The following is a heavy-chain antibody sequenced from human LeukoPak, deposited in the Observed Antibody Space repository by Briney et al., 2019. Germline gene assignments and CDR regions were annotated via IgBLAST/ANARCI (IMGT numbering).Heavy chain of an antibody. CDR2: IYYSGST. Sequence: SETLSLTCTVPGGSISSSSYYWGWIRQPPGKGLEWIGSIYYSGSTYYNPSLKSRVTISVDTSKNQFSLKLSSVTAADTAVYYCARVQVSQSYDFWSGISNWFDPWGQGTLVTVSS. CDR1: GGSISSSSYY. CDR3: ARVQVSQSYDFWSGISNWFDP. D-gene: IGHD3-3*01. V-gene: IGHV4-39*01. J-gene: IGHJ5*02.